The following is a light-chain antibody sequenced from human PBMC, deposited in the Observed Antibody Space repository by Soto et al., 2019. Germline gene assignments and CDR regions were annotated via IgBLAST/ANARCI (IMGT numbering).Light chain of an antibody. J-gene: IGLJ2*01. V-gene: IGLV4-69*01. CDR3: QTWGTGIRV. CDR2: LNSDGSH. Sequence: QPVLTQSPSASASLGASVKLTCTLSSGHSSFAIAWHQQQPEKGPRYLMKLNSDGSHSKGDGIPDRFSGSRSGAERYLTISSLQSEDEADYYCQTWGTGIRVFGGGTKLPVL. CDR1: SGHSSFA.